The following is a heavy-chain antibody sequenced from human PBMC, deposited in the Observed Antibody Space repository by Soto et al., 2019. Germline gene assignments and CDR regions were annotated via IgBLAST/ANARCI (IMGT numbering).Heavy chain of an antibody. D-gene: IGHD3-10*01. CDR1: GFTFSSYA. V-gene: IGHV3-30-3*01. CDR2: ISYDGSNK. J-gene: IGHJ6*02. Sequence: GSLRLSCAASGFTFSSYAMHWVRQAPGKGLEWVAVISYDGSNKYYADSVKGRFTISRDNSKNTLYLQMNSLRAEDTAVYYCARDTMVLRHFYGMDVWGQGTTVTVSS. CDR3: ARDTMVLRHFYGMDV.